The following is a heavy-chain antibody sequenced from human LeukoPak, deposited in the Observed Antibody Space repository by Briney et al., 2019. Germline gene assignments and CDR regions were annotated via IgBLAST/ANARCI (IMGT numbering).Heavy chain of an antibody. CDR2: IYYSGNT. J-gene: IGHJ5*02. CDR1: GGSISSSSYY. CDR3: ARTPSRISWFDP. V-gene: IGHV4-39*01. Sequence: PSETLSLTCTVSGGSISSSSYYWGWIRQPPGKGLEWIGSIYYSGNTYYNPSLKSRVTISADTSKNQFSLKLRSVTAADTAVYYCARTPSRISWFDPWGQGTLVTVSS. D-gene: IGHD1-14*01.